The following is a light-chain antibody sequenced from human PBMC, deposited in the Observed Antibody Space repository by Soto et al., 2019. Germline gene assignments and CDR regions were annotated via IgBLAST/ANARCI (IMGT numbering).Light chain of an antibody. CDR3: SSYASSSTVI. CDR2: DVS. Sequence: QSALTQPASVSGSPGQSITISCTGTSSDVGAYNYVSWYQQHPVKAPKLMIYDVSSRPSGISNRFSGSKSGNTASLTISGVQAEDEADYYCSSYASSSTVIFGEGTKLTVL. V-gene: IGLV2-14*01. CDR1: SSDVGAYNY. J-gene: IGLJ2*01.